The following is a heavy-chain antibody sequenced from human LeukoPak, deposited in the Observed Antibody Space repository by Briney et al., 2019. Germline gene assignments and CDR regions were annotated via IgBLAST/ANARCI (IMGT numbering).Heavy chain of an antibody. V-gene: IGHV4-34*01. Sequence: SGTLSLTCAVYGGSFSGYYWSWIRQPPGKGLEWIGEINHSGSTNYNPSLKSRVTISVDTSKNQFSLKLSSVTAADTAVYYCARGTVVVAASPNTPGGIPNWFDPWGQGTLVTVSS. CDR3: ARGTVVVAASPNTPGGIPNWFDP. D-gene: IGHD2-15*01. CDR2: INHSGST. J-gene: IGHJ5*02. CDR1: GGSFSGYY.